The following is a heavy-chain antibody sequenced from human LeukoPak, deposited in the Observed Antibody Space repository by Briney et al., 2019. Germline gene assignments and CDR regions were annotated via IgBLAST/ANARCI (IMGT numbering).Heavy chain of an antibody. CDR1: GYTFTSYD. CDR3: ARGSGITMVRGVPDY. Sequence: ASVNVSCKASGYTFTSYDINWVRQATGQGLEWTGWMNPNSGNTGYAQKFQGRVTMTRNTSISTAYMELSSLRSEDTAVYYCARGSGITMVRGVPDYWGQGTLVTVSS. V-gene: IGHV1-8*01. D-gene: IGHD3-10*01. CDR2: MNPNSGNT. J-gene: IGHJ4*02.